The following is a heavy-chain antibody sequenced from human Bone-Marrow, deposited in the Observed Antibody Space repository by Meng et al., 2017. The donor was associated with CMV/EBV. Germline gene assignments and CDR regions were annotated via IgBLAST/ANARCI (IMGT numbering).Heavy chain of an antibody. CDR2: ISPVSGGT. Sequence: CQASGYTFSYYYIHWVRQAPGQGLEWMGRISPVSGGTIYAQKFQGRVTMTSDPSITTAYMDLSGLTSDDMAVYYCARIEGGFSTLGDWGQGTLVTVSS. CDR3: ARIEGGFSTLGD. J-gene: IGHJ4*02. V-gene: IGHV1-2*06. D-gene: IGHD3-16*01. CDR1: GYTFSYYY.